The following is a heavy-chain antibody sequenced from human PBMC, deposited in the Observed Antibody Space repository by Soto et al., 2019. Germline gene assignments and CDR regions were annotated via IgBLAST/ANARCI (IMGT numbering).Heavy chain of an antibody. D-gene: IGHD3-22*01. CDR2: INAGNGNT. CDR1: GYTFTSYA. CDR3: ARGGHDSSGYYFYAFDI. J-gene: IGHJ3*02. Sequence: ASVKVSCKASGYTFTSYAMHWVRQAPGQRLEWMGWINAGNGNTKYSQKFQGRVTITRDTSASTAYMELSSLRSEDTAVYYCARGGHDSSGYYFYAFDIWGQGTMVTVSS. V-gene: IGHV1-3*01.